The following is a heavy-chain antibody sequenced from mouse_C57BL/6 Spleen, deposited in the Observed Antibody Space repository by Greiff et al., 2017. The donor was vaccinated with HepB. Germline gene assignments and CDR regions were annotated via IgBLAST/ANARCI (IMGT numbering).Heavy chain of an antibody. J-gene: IGHJ1*03. V-gene: IGHV1-76*01. CDR1: GYTFTDYY. CDR2: IYPGSGNT. Sequence: VQLQQSGAELVRPGASVKLSCKASGYTFTDYYINWVKQRPGQGLEWIARIYPGSGNTYYNEKFKGKATLTAEKSSSTAYMQLSSLTSEDSAVYFCAREGDGYYWYFDVWGTGTTVTVPS. CDR3: AREGDGYYWYFDV. D-gene: IGHD2-3*01.